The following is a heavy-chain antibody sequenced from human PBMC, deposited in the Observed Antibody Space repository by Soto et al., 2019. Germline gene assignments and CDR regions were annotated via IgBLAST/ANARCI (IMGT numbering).Heavy chain of an antibody. Sequence: GASVKVSCKASGFTFTSSAVQWVRQARGQRLEWIGWIVVGSGNTNYAQKFQERVTITRDMSTSTAYMELSSLRSEDTAVYYRAALVTFGGVIGLPDDAFDIWGQGTMVTVSS. D-gene: IGHD3-16*02. V-gene: IGHV1-58*01. CDR3: AALVTFGGVIGLPDDAFDI. J-gene: IGHJ3*02. CDR1: GFTFTSSA. CDR2: IVVGSGNT.